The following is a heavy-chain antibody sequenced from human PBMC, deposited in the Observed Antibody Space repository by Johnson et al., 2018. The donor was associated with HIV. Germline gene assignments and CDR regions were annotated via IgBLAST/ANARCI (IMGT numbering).Heavy chain of an antibody. CDR1: GFTVSSDY. D-gene: IGHD3-22*01. CDR3: ARGRLISMIVSAGAFDI. V-gene: IGHV3-20*04. CDR2: INWNGGST. J-gene: IGHJ3*02. Sequence: VQLVESGGGLIQPGGSLRLSCAVSGFTVSSDYMSWVRQAPGKGLEWVSAINWNGGSTTYADSVKGRFIISRDNAKNSLYLQMNSLRDEDTAFYYCARGRLISMIVSAGAFDIWGQGTMVTVSS.